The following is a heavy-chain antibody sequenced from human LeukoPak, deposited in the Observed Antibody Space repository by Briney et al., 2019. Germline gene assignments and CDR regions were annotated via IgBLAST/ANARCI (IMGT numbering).Heavy chain of an antibody. CDR3: ASVPAAISGAFDI. J-gene: IGHJ3*02. CDR2: ISSSSSTI. D-gene: IGHD2-2*01. V-gene: IGHV3-48*01. Sequence: GRSLRLSCAASGFTFSSYAMHWVRQAPGKGLEWVSYISSSSSTIYYADSVKGRFTISRDNAKNSLYLQMNSLRAEDTAVYYCASVPAAISGAFDIWGQGTMVTVSS. CDR1: GFTFSSYA.